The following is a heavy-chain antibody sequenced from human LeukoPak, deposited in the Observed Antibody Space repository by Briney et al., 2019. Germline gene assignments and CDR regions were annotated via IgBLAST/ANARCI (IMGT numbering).Heavy chain of an antibody. D-gene: IGHD6-13*01. V-gene: IGHV4-39*07. Sequence: ASETLSLTCTISGGSISSSIYYWGWIRQPPGRGLEWIGRIYYSGSTYYNPSLKSRVTISVDTSKNQFSLRLSSVTAADTAMYYCARTRSAAAYNWFDPWGQGTLVTVSS. J-gene: IGHJ5*02. CDR3: ARTRSAAAYNWFDP. CDR1: GGSISSSIYY. CDR2: IYYSGST.